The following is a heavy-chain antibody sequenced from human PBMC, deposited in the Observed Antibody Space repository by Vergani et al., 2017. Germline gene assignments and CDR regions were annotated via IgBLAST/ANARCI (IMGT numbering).Heavy chain of an antibody. V-gene: IGHV4-39*01. CDR1: GGSISSSSYY. CDR2: MYYSGST. Sequence: QLQLQESGPGLVKPSETLSLTCTVSGGSISSSSYYWGWIRQPPGKGLEWIGSMYYSGSTYYNPSLKSRVTISVDTSKNQFSLKLSSVTAADTAVYYCASSIAVHTFDYWGQGTLVTVSS. D-gene: IGHD6-19*01. CDR3: ASSIAVHTFDY. J-gene: IGHJ4*02.